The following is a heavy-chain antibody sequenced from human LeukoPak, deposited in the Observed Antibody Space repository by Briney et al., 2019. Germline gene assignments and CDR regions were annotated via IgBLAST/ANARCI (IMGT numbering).Heavy chain of an antibody. CDR2: INTDGSST. CDR1: GFTFSVYS. D-gene: IGHD5-12*01. Sequence: PGGSLRLSCATSGFTFSVYSINWVRQAPGKGLVWVSRINTDGSSTTYADSVKGRFTISRDNAKNTLYLQMSSLRAEDTAVYYCARVEGRNNGYEAWGQGTLVTVSS. CDR3: ARVEGRNNGYEA. V-gene: IGHV3-74*01. J-gene: IGHJ5*02.